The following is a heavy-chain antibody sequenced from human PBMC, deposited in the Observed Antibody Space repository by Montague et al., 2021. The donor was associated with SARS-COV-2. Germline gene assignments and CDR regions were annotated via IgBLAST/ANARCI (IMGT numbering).Heavy chain of an antibody. V-gene: IGHV5-51*01. CDR1: GYIFTNYW. J-gene: IGHJ6*02. Sequence: QSGAEVKTPGESLKISCKASGYIFTNYWIAWVRQMPGKGLECMGIIYPGDSDTRYSPSFQGQVTISADKSISTAYLQWSSLKASDTAIYYCVRHPGGLPPYYYYGLDVWGQGTTVTVSS. CDR2: IYPGDSDT. D-gene: IGHD5-18*01. CDR3: VRHPGGLPPYYYYGLDV.